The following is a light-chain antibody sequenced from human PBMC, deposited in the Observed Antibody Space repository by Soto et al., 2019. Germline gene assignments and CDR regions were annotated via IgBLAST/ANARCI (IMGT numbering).Light chain of an antibody. CDR1: NPNIGNNY. Sequence: QSALTQPPSVSAAPGQKVTISCSGSNPNIGNNYVSWYQQFPGTAPKLLIYDNDKRPSGIPDRFSGSKSGTSATLGITGLQTGDEADYYCGTCDSSLSASAVFGGGTQLTVL. CDR3: GTCDSSLSASAV. V-gene: IGLV1-51*01. CDR2: DND. J-gene: IGLJ7*01.